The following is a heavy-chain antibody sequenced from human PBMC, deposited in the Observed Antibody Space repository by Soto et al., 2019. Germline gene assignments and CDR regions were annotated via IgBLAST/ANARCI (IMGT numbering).Heavy chain of an antibody. D-gene: IGHD4-17*01. CDR1: GFTFSSYS. CDR3: AKLDYGGPRHSDYYGMDV. Sequence: PGGSLRLSCAASGFTFSSYSMNWVRQAPGKGLEWVSSISSSSSYIYYADSVKGRFTISRDNAKNSLYLQMNSLRAEDTAVYYCAKLDYGGPRHSDYYGMDVWGQGTTVTVSS. CDR2: ISSSSSYI. J-gene: IGHJ6*02. V-gene: IGHV3-21*01.